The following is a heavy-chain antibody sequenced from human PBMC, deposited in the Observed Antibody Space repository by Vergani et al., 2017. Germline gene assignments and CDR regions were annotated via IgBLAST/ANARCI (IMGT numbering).Heavy chain of an antibody. D-gene: IGHD2-2*02. CDR2: ISYDGSNK. CDR3: AKAGCSSTSCYNYYYYMDV. J-gene: IGHJ6*03. Sequence: VQLVESGGGLVQPGGSLRLSCAASGFTFSSYGMHWVRQAPGKGLEWVAVISYDGSNKYYADSVKGRFTISRDNSKNTLYLQMNSLRAEDTAVYYCAKAGCSSTSCYNYYYYMDVWGKGTTVTVSS. V-gene: IGHV3-30*18. CDR1: GFTFSSYG.